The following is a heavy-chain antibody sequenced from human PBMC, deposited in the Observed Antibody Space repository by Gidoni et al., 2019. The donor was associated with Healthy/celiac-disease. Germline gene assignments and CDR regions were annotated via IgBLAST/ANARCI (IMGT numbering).Heavy chain of an antibody. D-gene: IGHD6-13*01. CDR2: ISPGYSDT. V-gene: IGHV5-51*01. J-gene: IGHJ4*02. CDR1: GYSFTSYW. Sequence: EVQLVQSGAEVKRPGESLKISCKGSGYSFTSYWIGLVRQMPGKGLEWVGIISPGYSDTRYSPSFQGQVTISADKSISTAYLQWSSLKASDTAMYYCARQGWSSSWYGVDWGQGTLVTVSS. CDR3: ARQGWSSSWYGVD.